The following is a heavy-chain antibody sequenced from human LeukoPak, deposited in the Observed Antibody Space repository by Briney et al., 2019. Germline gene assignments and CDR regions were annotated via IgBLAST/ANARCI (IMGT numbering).Heavy chain of an antibody. J-gene: IGHJ6*03. CDR3: AKAPATGEGYYFYYMDV. Sequence: GGSLRLSCVVPGISLSNYAMTWVRQAPGKGLEWVSYISERGDSTTYADSVKGRFTISRDNSKNTLYLQMNSLGADDTAVYYCAKAPATGEGYYFYYMDVWGKGTTVTVSS. CDR2: ISERGDST. V-gene: IGHV3-23*01. D-gene: IGHD7-27*01. CDR1: GISLSNYA.